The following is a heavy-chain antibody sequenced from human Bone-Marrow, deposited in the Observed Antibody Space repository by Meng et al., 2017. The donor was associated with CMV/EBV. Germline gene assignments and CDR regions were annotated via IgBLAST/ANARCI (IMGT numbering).Heavy chain of an antibody. V-gene: IGHV3-11*01. CDR1: GFSFSDYY. Sequence: GGSPRLSCAAAGFSFSDYYMSWIRQAPGKGLEWISHITTGDPRRYYADSVRGRFTISRDNSRKSLYLQMNSLRAEDTAVYFCATNRRNCNSVSCYGNYGMDVWGQGTTVTFSS. D-gene: IGHD2/OR15-2a*01. J-gene: IGHJ6*02. CDR2: ITTGDPRR. CDR3: ATNRRNCNSVSCYGNYGMDV.